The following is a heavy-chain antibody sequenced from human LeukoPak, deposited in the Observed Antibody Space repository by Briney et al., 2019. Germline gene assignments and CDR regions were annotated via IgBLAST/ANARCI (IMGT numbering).Heavy chain of an antibody. Sequence: HPGGSLRLSCAASGFTFSSYGMSWVRQAPGKGLEWVSTISGSGGSTYYADSVKGRFTISRDNSKNTLYLQTNSLRAEDTAVYYCAKDTDIAAAGYYFDYWGQGTLVTVSS. D-gene: IGHD6-13*01. J-gene: IGHJ4*02. CDR1: GFTFSSYG. CDR2: ISGSGGST. V-gene: IGHV3-23*01. CDR3: AKDTDIAAAGYYFDY.